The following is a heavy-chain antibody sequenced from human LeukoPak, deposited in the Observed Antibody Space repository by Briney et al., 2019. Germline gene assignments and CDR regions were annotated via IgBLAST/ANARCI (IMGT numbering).Heavy chain of an antibody. CDR1: GGSISSAGYY. V-gene: IGHV4-31*03. D-gene: IGHD4-11*01. CDR2: IYYSGST. CDR3: ARTTTFNYYYYGMDV. Sequence: SDTLSLTCTVSGGSISSAGYYWSWIRQHPGKGLEWIGYIYYSGSTYYNPSLKSRVTISVDTSKNQFSLKLSSVTAADTAVYYCARTTTFNYYYYGMDVWGQGTTVTVSS. J-gene: IGHJ6*02.